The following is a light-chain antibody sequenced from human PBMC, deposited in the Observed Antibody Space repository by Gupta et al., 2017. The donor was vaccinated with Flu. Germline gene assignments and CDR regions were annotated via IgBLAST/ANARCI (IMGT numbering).Light chain of an antibody. J-gene: IGKJ4*01. CDR2: ETS. CDR3: QQRSRWPLT. V-gene: IGKV3-11*01. Sequence: EVALTQSPATLSLSPGERATLSCRASQSVDTYLAWYQQKPGQAPRLLIYETSDRATGVPARFSGSGSGTDFTLTISSLEPEDFAVYYCQQRSRWPLTFGGGTKVEIK. CDR1: QSVDTY.